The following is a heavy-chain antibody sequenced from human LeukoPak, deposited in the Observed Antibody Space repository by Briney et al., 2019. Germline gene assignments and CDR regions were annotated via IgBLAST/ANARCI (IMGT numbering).Heavy chain of an antibody. CDR2: ISYDGSNI. J-gene: IGHJ4*02. CDR3: AKNFPGALNNGPDY. V-gene: IGHV3-30*18. CDR1: GFTFSIYG. Sequence: PGGSLRLSCAASGFTFSIYGMHWFRQAPGKGLEWVAVISYDGSNIYYADSVKGRFTISRDNSKNRLYLQMNSLRPEDTAVYYCAKNFPGALNNGPDYWGQGTLVTVSS. D-gene: IGHD1-14*01.